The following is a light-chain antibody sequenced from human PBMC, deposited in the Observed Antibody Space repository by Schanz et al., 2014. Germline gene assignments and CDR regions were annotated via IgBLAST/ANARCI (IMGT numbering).Light chain of an antibody. CDR2: GAS. CDR1: QSVSSSY. J-gene: IGKJ1*01. V-gene: IGKV3-20*01. CDR3: QQYASSQT. Sequence: EIVLTQSPGTLSLSPGERVTLSCRASQSVSSSYLAWYQQKPGQAPRLLIYGASSRATGIPDRFSGSGSGTDFTLTISRLEPEDFAVYYCQQYASSQTFGQGTKVEIK.